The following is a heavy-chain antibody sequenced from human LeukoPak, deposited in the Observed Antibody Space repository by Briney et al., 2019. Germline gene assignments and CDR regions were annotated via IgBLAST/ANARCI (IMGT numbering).Heavy chain of an antibody. CDR3: ARDYLSGLDY. J-gene: IGHJ4*02. D-gene: IGHD3-16*02. CDR2: IGSSGDTI. V-gene: IGHV3-48*03. CDR1: GFTLSSYE. Sequence: GGSLRLSCAASGFTLSSYEMNWVRQAPGKGLEWVSYIGSSGDTIYYADSVKGRFTISRDNAKNSLYLQMNSLRAEDTAVYYCARDYLSGLDYWGRGTLVTVSS.